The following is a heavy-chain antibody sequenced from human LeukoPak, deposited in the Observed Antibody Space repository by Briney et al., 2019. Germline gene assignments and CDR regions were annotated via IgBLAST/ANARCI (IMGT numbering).Heavy chain of an antibody. CDR1: GFTFSSYA. CDR3: ARDRNYPRDQFGY. D-gene: IGHD4-11*01. J-gene: IGHJ4*02. V-gene: IGHV3-23*01. Sequence: GGSLRLSCAASGFTFSSYAMSWVRQAPGKGLEWVSAISGSGGSTYYADSVKGRFTISRDNSKDTVYLQMQNLRAEDTAVYFCARDRNYPRDQFGYWGQGTLVTVSS. CDR2: ISGSGGST.